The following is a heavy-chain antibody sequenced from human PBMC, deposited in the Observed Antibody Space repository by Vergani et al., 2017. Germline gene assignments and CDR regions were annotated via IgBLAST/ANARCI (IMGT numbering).Heavy chain of an antibody. CDR3: ARDRWVDTAMVSYYYGMDV. J-gene: IGHJ6*02. CDR1: GYTLTELS. V-gene: IGHV1-46*03. Sequence: QVQLVQSGAEVKKPGASVKVSCKVSGYTLTELSMHWVRQAPGQGLEWMGIINPSGGSTSYAQKFQGRVTMTRDTSTSTVYMELSSLRSEDTAVYYCARDRWVDTAMVSYYYGMDVWGQGTTVTVSS. D-gene: IGHD5-18*01. CDR2: INPSGGST.